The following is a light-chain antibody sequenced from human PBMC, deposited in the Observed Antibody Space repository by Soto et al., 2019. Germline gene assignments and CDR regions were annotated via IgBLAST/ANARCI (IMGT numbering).Light chain of an antibody. CDR2: AAS. J-gene: IGKJ2*02. CDR3: QQCNNCPGT. Sequence: EIVMTQSPASLSASPGERVTLSCRASQSVSSNLNWYQQKPGKAPRLLIYAASTRESAVPARFSGTGSGTEFTLTISSLQSEDFAVYYCQQCNNCPGTFGQGTKLEIK. V-gene: IGKV3-15*01. CDR1: QSVSSN.